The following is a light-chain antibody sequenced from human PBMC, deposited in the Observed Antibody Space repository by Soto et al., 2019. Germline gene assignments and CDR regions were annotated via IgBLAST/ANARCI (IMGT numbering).Light chain of an antibody. V-gene: IGKV3-15*01. CDR2: GAY. CDR3: QQYYSTPFT. Sequence: EMVMTQSPATLSVSPGERVTLSCRASRSISRNLAWYQQKPGQAPRLLIYGAYTRATGIPARFSGSGSGTEFTLTINTLQSEDFAMYYCQQYYSTPFTFGPGTKVDIK. CDR1: RSISRN. J-gene: IGKJ3*01.